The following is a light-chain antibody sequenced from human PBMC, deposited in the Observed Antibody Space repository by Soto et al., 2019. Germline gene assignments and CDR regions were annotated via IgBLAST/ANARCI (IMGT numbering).Light chain of an antibody. J-gene: IGKJ1*01. CDR2: DAS. CDR3: QKYGSSPWT. V-gene: IGKV3-20*01. Sequence: EIVLTQSPGTLSLSPGERATLSCRASQSVSSSYLAWYQQKPGQAPRLLIYDASSRATGIPDRFSGSGSGTDFTLTISRLEPEDFVVYYCQKYGSSPWTFGQEPKVDIK. CDR1: QSVSSSY.